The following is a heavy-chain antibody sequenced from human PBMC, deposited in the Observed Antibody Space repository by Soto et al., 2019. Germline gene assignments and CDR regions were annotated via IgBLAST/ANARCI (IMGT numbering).Heavy chain of an antibody. CDR1: GFTFSSYA. CDR3: ARDNRGGLGYYYYGMDV. V-gene: IGHV3-30-3*01. CDR2: ISYDGSNK. D-gene: IGHD3-16*01. Sequence: GGSLRLSCAASGFTFSSYAMHWVRQAPGKGLERMAVISYDGSNKYYADSVKGRFTISRDNSKNTLYLQMNSLRAEDTAVYYCARDNRGGLGYYYYGMDVWGQGTTVTVSS. J-gene: IGHJ6*02.